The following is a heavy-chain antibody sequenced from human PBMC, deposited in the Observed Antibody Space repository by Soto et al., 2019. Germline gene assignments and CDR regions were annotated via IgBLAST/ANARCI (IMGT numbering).Heavy chain of an antibody. Sequence: GGSLRLSCAASGFTFHIYGLNWVRQAPGKGLEWVASISSGGDTIHYADSVRGRFTVSRDNARNSLSLQMNTLRVEDTALYYCARDRAAGGYWGQGTLVTVSS. CDR1: GFTFHIYG. J-gene: IGHJ4*02. CDR3: ARDRAAGGY. D-gene: IGHD6-13*01. V-gene: IGHV3-48*03. CDR2: ISSGGDTI.